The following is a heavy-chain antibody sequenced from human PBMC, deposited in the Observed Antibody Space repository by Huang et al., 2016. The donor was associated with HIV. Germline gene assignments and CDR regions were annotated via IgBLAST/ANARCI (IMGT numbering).Heavy chain of an antibody. D-gene: IGHD3-9*01. CDR1: SYVFTSYS. CDR3: ARVKILTGAFDI. Sequence: QGHLVQSGGEVKKPGASVKVSCRASSYVFTSYSITWVRQAPGQGLEWMGWISPYNTNTDYAQKFQGRVTRTADTYTSTAYMELRNLRFDDTSVYYCARVKILTGAFDIWGQGALVTVS. CDR2: ISPYNTNT. V-gene: IGHV1-18*01. J-gene: IGHJ3*02.